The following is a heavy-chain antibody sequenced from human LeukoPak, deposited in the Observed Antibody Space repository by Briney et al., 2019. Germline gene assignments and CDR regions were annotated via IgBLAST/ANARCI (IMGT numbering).Heavy chain of an antibody. CDR3: ARAGRGYCSSTSCYSAGDDYYYYYYMDV. D-gene: IGHD2-2*02. Sequence: PSETLSLTCTVSGGSISSGSYYWSWIRQPAGKGLEWIGRIYTSGSTNYDPSLKSRVTISVDTSKNQFSLKLSSVTAADTAVYYCARAGRGYCSSTSCYSAGDDYYYYYYMDVWGKGTTVTVSS. CDR1: GGSISSGSYY. J-gene: IGHJ6*03. CDR2: IYTSGST. V-gene: IGHV4-61*02.